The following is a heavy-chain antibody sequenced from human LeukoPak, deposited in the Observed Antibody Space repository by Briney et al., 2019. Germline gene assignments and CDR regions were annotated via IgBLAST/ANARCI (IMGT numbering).Heavy chain of an antibody. D-gene: IGHD5-24*01. Sequence: ASVKVSCKASGGTFSSYAISWVRQAPGQGLEWMGGIIPIFGTANYAQKFQGRVTITADKSTSTAYMELSSLGSEDTAVYYCARDPEMATKPYYYYYMDVWGKGTTVTVSS. J-gene: IGHJ6*03. CDR2: IIPIFGTA. V-gene: IGHV1-69*06. CDR3: ARDPEMATKPYYYYYMDV. CDR1: GGTFSSYA.